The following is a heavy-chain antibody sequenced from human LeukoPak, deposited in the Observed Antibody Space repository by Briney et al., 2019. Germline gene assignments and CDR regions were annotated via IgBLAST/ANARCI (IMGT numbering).Heavy chain of an antibody. J-gene: IGHJ4*02. Sequence: PGGSLRLSCSASGFTLGAYFMHWVRQAPGKGPQYVSSISSNEYDTYYADSVKGRFTISRDNSKNTLFLQMNNLRPEDTAVYYCVKDLNGTWSFDYWGQGTLVTVSS. CDR3: VKDLNGTWSFDY. V-gene: IGHV3-64D*06. D-gene: IGHD2-8*01. CDR1: GFTLGAYF. CDR2: ISSNEYDT.